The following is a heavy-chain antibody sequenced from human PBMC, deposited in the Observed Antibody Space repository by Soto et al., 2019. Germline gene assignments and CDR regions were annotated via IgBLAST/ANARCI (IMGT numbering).Heavy chain of an antibody. V-gene: IGHV4-34*01. CDR2: INHSGST. J-gene: IGHJ4*02. Sequence: QVQLQQWGAGLLKPSETLSLTCAVYGGSFSGYYWSWIRQPPGKGLEWIGEINHSGSTNYNPSLNSRVLISVDTSKHQFSLKLSSVTAADTAVYYCARGQVIVLMVYAPIYYFDYWGQGTLVTVSS. CDR3: ARGQVIVLMVYAPIYYFDY. CDR1: GGSFSGYY. D-gene: IGHD2-8*01.